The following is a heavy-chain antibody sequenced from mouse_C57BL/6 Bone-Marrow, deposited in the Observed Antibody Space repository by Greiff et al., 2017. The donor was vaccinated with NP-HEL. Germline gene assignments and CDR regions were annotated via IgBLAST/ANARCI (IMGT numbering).Heavy chain of an antibody. Sequence: QVQLKQSGPGLVAPSQSLSITCTVSGFSLTSYGVDWVRQPPGQGLEWLGVIWGGGSTNYNSALMSRLSISKDNSKSQVFLKMNSLQTEDTAMYYCAKRSTGTFAFWGQGTLVTVSA. V-gene: IGHV2-9*01. CDR2: IWGGGST. CDR1: GFSLTSYG. J-gene: IGHJ3*01. CDR3: AKRSTGTFAF. D-gene: IGHD4-1*02.